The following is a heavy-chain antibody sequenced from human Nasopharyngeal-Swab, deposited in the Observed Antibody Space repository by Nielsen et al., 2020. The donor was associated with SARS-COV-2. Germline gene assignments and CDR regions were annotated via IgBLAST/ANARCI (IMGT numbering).Heavy chain of an antibody. CDR2: IKQDGRDK. V-gene: IGHV3-7*01. D-gene: IGHD2-21*01. CDR3: ARDRWGWLPIGDAFDI. J-gene: IGHJ3*02. Sequence: GESLKISCAASGFTFSSYSMNWVRQAPGKGLEWVANIKQDGRDKYYVDSVKGRFTISRDNAKNSLYLQMNSLRAEDTAVYYCARDRWGWLPIGDAFDIWGQGTMVTVSS. CDR1: GFTFSSYS.